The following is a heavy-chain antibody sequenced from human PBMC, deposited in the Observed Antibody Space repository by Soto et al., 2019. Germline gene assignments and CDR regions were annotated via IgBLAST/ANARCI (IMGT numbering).Heavy chain of an antibody. V-gene: IGHV1-69*13. D-gene: IGHD2-2*01. J-gene: IGHJ6*02. Sequence: GASVKVSCKASGGTFSSYAISWVRQAPGQGLEWMGGIIPIFGTANYAQKSQGRVTITADESTSTAYMELSSLRSEDTAVYYCARDLHRYCSSTSCYLYWDGGVYYYYGMDVWGQGTTVTVSS. CDR1: GGTFSSYA. CDR3: ARDLHRYCSSTSCYLYWDGGVYYYYGMDV. CDR2: IIPIFGTA.